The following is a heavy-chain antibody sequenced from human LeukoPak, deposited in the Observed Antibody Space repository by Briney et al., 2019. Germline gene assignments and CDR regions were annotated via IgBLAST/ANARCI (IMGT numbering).Heavy chain of an antibody. Sequence: PGGSLRLSCAASGFTFSSYAMSWVRQPPGKGLEWIGEINHSGSTNYNPSLKSRVTISVDTSKNQFSLKLSSVTAADTAVYYCARGPRSSWYIVYYYYYMDVWGKGTTVTVSS. V-gene: IGHV4-34*01. CDR3: ARGPRSSWYIVYYYYYMDV. CDR1: GFTFSSYA. J-gene: IGHJ6*03. D-gene: IGHD6-13*01. CDR2: INHSGST.